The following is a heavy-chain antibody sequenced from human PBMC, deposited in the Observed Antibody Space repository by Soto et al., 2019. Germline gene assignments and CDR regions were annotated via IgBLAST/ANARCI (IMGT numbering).Heavy chain of an antibody. CDR3: ARLNGYCVSTNCHGYYGMDV. Sequence: QLQLQESGPGLVKPSETLSLTCTVSGGSVSTNSYSWGWIRQSPGKGLEWIGTIHSSENTYYSPPLLRRVTISVDTSKNEFSLRLSSVTAADTAVYYCARLNGYCVSTNCHGYYGMDVWGQGTTVTVSS. CDR2: IHSSENT. V-gene: IGHV4-39*01. D-gene: IGHD2-2*03. J-gene: IGHJ6*02. CDR1: GGSVSTNSYS.